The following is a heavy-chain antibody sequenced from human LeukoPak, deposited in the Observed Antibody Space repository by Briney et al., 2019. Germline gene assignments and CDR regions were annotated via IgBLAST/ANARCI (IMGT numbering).Heavy chain of an antibody. J-gene: IGHJ4*02. CDR2: TYYRSKWYN. CDR3: ARSAGGTIDY. CDR1: GDSVSSNNAA. V-gene: IGHV6-1*01. D-gene: IGHD6-13*01. Sequence: SQTLSLTCAISGDSVSSNNAAWTWIRQSPSRGLECLGRTYYRSKWYNDYALSVKSRITVNPHTSKNQFSVQLNSVTPEDTAAYYCARSAGGTIDYWGQGTPVTASS.